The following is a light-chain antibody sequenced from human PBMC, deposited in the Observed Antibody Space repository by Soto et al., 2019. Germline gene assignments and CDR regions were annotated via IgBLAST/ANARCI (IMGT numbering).Light chain of an antibody. CDR1: SSNIGAGYD. CDR2: GNS. V-gene: IGLV1-40*01. Sequence: QSVLTQPPSVSGAPGQRVTISCTGSSSNIGAGYDVHWYQQLPGTAPKLLIYGNSNRPSGVPDRFSGSKSGNSASLTISGLQAEDEADYYCCSYAGSYTHYVFATGTKVTVL. CDR3: CSYAGSYTHYV. J-gene: IGLJ1*01.